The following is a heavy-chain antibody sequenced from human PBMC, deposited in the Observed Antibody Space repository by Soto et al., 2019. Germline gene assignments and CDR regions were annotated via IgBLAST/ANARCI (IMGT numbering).Heavy chain of an antibody. CDR2: MNAKSGDT. J-gene: IGHJ6*02. D-gene: IGHD3-16*01. Sequence: XSVKESCKASGYTLSDFDINWLRQAAGQGPEWMGWMNAKSGDTFSAQRLQGKFNMTWDTSLSTAYMEVGSLTSDDAAIYYCARGNPFNYAGFDVWGQGTTVTVSS. CDR1: GYTLSDFD. V-gene: IGHV1-8*01. CDR3: ARGNPFNYAGFDV.